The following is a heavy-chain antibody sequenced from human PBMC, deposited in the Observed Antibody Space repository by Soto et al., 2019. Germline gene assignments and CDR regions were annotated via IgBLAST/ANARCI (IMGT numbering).Heavy chain of an antibody. CDR1: GGSISSYY. CDR3: ARDTPPNPFDY. CDR2: IYYSGST. Sequence: QVQLQESGPGLVKPSETLSLTCTVSGGSISSYYWSWIRQPPGKGLEWIGYIYYSGSTNYNPSLKSGVTISVDMSKDQFSLKLSYVTAADTAVDYCARDTPPNPFDYWGQGTLVTVSS. J-gene: IGHJ4*02. V-gene: IGHV4-59*01.